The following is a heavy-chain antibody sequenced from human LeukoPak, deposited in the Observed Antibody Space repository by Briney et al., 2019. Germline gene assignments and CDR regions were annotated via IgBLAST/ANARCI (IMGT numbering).Heavy chain of an antibody. V-gene: IGHV3-7*01. J-gene: IGHJ4*02. CDR1: GFTFSRYW. CDR3: ARVGVSKLSYYFDY. CDR2: IKEDGSEK. Sequence: GGSLRLSCTASGFTFSRYWMTWVRQAPGKGLEWVANIKEDGSEKYYVDSLKGRVVISRDNAKNSLYLQMNSLRAEDTAVYYCARVGVSKLSYYFDYWGQGTLVTVSS. D-gene: IGHD5-18*01.